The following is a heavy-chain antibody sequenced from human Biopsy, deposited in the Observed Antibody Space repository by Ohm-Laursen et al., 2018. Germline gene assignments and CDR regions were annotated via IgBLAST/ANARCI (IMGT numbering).Heavy chain of an antibody. J-gene: IGHJ4*02. CDR3: ARDSHDYSNYDY. Sequence: SLRLSCAASGFRFDNTGMHWVRQGPGKGLEWAAGISWSSDSITYAKSVTGRFTISRDNGENSLYLQMNSLRPEDTAVYYCARDSHDYSNYDYWGQGTQVTVSS. CDR1: GFRFDNTG. CDR2: ISWSSDSI. D-gene: IGHD4-11*01. V-gene: IGHV3-9*01.